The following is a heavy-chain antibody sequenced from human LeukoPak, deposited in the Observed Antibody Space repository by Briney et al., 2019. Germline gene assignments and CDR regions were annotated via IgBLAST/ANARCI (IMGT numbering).Heavy chain of an antibody. Sequence: GASVKVSCKVSGYVFGAYGLSWVRQAPAQGLEWLGWIAPYEGDTQYTPKLQDRITLTADTATTTVYMELRSLREDDSAVYYCASNFIRTGYFGEYYLHWGQGTQVVVSS. CDR2: IAPYEGDT. V-gene: IGHV1-18*01. CDR1: GYVFGAYG. J-gene: IGHJ1*01. D-gene: IGHD3-9*01. CDR3: ASNFIRTGYFGEYYLH.